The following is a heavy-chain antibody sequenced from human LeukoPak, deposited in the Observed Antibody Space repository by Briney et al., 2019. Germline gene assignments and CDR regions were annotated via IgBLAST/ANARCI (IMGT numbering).Heavy chain of an antibody. CDR3: ARGLSGYDSAY. CDR2: INPNSGGT. CDR1: GYTFTAYY. D-gene: IGHD5-12*01. Sequence: ASVKVSCKASGYTFTAYYMHWVRQAPGQGLQYIGWINPNSGGTNYTQNFQGRVTMTRDTSISTAYMELSSLRSDDTAVYYCARGLSGYDSAYWGQGTLVTVSS. J-gene: IGHJ4*02. V-gene: IGHV1-2*02.